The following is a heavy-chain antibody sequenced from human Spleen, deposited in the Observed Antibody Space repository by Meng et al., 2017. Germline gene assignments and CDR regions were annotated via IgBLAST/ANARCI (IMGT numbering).Heavy chain of an antibody. CDR1: GFTFSDYY. Sequence: QVQLVESGGGLVKPGGSLRLSCAASGFTFSDYYMSWIRQAPGKGLEWVSYISGSGSTIYADSVKGRFTISRDNAKSTLFLQMNSLRAEDTAVYYCARVAIGSYPDYWAREPWSPSPQ. D-gene: IGHD1-26*01. V-gene: IGHV3-11*04. CDR3: ARVAIGSYPDY. J-gene: IGHJ4*02. CDR2: ISGSGST.